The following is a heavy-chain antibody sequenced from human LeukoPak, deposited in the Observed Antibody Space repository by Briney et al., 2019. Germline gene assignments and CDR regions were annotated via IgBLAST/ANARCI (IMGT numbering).Heavy chain of an antibody. CDR1: GFTFSSYG. D-gene: IGHD3-22*01. CDR2: IWYDGSNK. V-gene: IGHV3-33*06. Sequence: GGSLRLSCAASGFTFSSYGMHWVRQAPGKGLEWVAVIWYDGSNKYYADSVKGRFTISRDNSKHTLYLQMNSLRAEDTAVYYCAKPSGYPPQDYYMDVWGKGTTVTVSS. J-gene: IGHJ6*03. CDR3: AKPSGYPPQDYYMDV.